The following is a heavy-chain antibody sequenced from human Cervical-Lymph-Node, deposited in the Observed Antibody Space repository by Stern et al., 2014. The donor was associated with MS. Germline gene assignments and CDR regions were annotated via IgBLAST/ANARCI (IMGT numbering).Heavy chain of an antibody. CDR1: GFTFSYST. CDR3: ARDRTVTTYYYYYGMDV. J-gene: IGHJ6*02. CDR2: VSYDGSDE. D-gene: IGHD4-11*01. Sequence: VQLVESGGGVVQPGRSLRLSCAASGFTFSYSTMHWVRQAPGKGLEWVATVSYDGSDEYYPDSVKGRFTISRDNSKNTLYLQVNSLRAEDTGVYFCARDRTVTTYYYYYGMDVWGQGTMVTVSS. V-gene: IGHV3-30*04.